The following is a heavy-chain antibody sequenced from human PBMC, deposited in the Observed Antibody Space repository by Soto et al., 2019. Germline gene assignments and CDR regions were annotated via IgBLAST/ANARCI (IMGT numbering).Heavy chain of an antibody. D-gene: IGHD3-16*01. CDR2: MNPDSGNT. J-gene: IGHJ5*02. Sequence: QVQLVQSGAEVKKPGASVKVSCKASGYTFTNYDIHWVRQATGQGLEWMGWMNPDSGNTGQSKQFQGRVTMTRDTSISTAYMEMSSLRFEDTAVYYCARGRFRRTWFDPWGQGPLVTVSS. V-gene: IGHV1-8*01. CDR1: GYTFTNYD. CDR3: ARGRFRRTWFDP.